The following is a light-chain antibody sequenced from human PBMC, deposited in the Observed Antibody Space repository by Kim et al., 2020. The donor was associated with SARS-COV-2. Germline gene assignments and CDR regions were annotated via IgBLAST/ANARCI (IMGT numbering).Light chain of an antibody. J-gene: IGLJ3*02. CDR2: GKY. CDR3: NSRDSSGDHVV. V-gene: IGLV3-19*01. CDR1: SLRNYY. Sequence: LGQTVRLTCKGDSLRNYYATWYQQRPGQAPVLVLFGKYNRPSGIPDRFSGSGSGNTASLTITGAQAEDEADYYCNSRDSSGDHVVFGGGTQLTVL.